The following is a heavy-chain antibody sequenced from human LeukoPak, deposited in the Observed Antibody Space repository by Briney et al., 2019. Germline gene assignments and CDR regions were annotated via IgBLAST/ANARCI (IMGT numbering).Heavy chain of an antibody. CDR1: GFTFSSYG. CDR3: AKGKGQMIVVVSAANHIWGAGSFDY. J-gene: IGHJ4*02. CDR2: ISYDGSNK. Sequence: PGGSLRLSCAASGFTFSSYGMHWVRQAPGKGLEWVAVISYDGSNKYYADSVKGRFTISRDNSENTLYLQMNSLRAEDTALYYCAKGKGQMIVVVSAANHIWGAGSFDYWGQGTLVTVSS. V-gene: IGHV3-30*18. D-gene: IGHD2-2*01.